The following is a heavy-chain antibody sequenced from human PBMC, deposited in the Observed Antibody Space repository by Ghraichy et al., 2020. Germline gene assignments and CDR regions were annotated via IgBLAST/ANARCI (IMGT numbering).Heavy chain of an antibody. V-gene: IGHV1-2*06. CDR2: INPNSGGT. Sequence: ASVKVSCKASGYTFTGYYMHWVRQAPGQGLEWMGRINPNSGGTNYAQKFQGRVTMTRDTSISTAYMELSRLRSDDTAVYYCARGIVVVPAAPYYYYYMDVWGKGTTVTVSS. J-gene: IGHJ6*03. CDR3: ARGIVVVPAAPYYYYYMDV. CDR1: GYTFTGYY. D-gene: IGHD2-2*01.